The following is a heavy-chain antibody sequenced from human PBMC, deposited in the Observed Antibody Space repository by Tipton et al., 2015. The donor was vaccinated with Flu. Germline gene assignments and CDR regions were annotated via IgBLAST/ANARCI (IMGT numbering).Heavy chain of an antibody. CDR1: GFTFSSYG. Sequence: SLRLSCAASGFTFSSYGMHWVRQAPGKGLEWVAVISYDGSNKYYADSVKGRFTISRDNSKNTLYLQMNSLRAEDTAVYYCAKPMEVAEKGPFDYWGQGTLVTVSS. D-gene: IGHD6-19*01. V-gene: IGHV3-30*18. CDR2: ISYDGSNK. J-gene: IGHJ4*02. CDR3: AKPMEVAEKGPFDY.